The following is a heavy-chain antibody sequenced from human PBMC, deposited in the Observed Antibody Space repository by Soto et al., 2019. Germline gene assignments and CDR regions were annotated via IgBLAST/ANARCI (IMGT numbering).Heavy chain of an antibody. D-gene: IGHD2-21*01. CDR2: ISYDGSNK. Sequence: GGSLRLSCAASGFTFSSYAMHWVRQAPGKGLEWVAVISYDGSNKYYADSVKGRFTISRDNSKNTLYLQMNSLRAEDTAVYYCARDLGQGGEAYWGQGTLVTVSS. CDR1: GFTFSSYA. V-gene: IGHV3-30-3*01. CDR3: ARDLGQGGEAY. J-gene: IGHJ4*02.